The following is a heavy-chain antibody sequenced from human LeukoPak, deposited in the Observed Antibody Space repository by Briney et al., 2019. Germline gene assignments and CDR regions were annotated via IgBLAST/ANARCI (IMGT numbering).Heavy chain of an antibody. Sequence: PSETLSHTCTVSGGSISSSSYYWGWIRQPPGKGLEWIGSIYYSGSTYYNPSLKSRVTISVDTSKNQFSLKLSSVTAADTAVYYCARKKVQLERPFDYWGQGTLVTVSS. V-gene: IGHV4-39*01. CDR3: ARKKVQLERPFDY. D-gene: IGHD1-1*01. CDR2: IYYSGST. J-gene: IGHJ4*02. CDR1: GGSISSSSYY.